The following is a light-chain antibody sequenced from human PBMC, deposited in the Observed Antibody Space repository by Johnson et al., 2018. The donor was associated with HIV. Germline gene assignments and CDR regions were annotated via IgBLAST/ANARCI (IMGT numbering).Light chain of an antibody. V-gene: IGLV1-51*01. CDR1: SSNIGNNY. J-gene: IGLJ1*01. CDR3: GIWDSRLSVGV. CDR2: DNN. Sequence: QSVLTQPPSVSAAPGQKVTISCSGSSSNIGNNYVSWYQQLPGTAPKLLIYDNNKRPSGIPDRFSGSKSGTSATLGITGLQMGDEADYYCGIWDSRLSVGVFGTGTKVTGL.